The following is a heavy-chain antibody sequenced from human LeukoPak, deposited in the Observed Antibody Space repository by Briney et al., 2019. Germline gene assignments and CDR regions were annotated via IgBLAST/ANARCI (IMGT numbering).Heavy chain of an antibody. D-gene: IGHD3-10*01. J-gene: IGHJ6*03. Sequence: GASVKVSCKASGGTFSSYAISWVRQAPGQGLEWMGGIIPIFGTANYAQKFQGRVTITADESTSTAYMELSSLRSEDAAVYYCARDPEGPGGLNYYYMDVWGKGTTVTVSS. CDR3: ARDPEGPGGLNYYYMDV. CDR1: GGTFSSYA. V-gene: IGHV1-69*13. CDR2: IIPIFGTA.